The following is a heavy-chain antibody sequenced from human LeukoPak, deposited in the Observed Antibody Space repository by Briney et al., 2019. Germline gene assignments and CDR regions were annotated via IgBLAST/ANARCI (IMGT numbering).Heavy chain of an antibody. J-gene: IGHJ4*02. CDR1: GFTFSSYW. D-gene: IGHD3-22*01. CDR3: ARAPPYDSSGLLDY. CDR2: ISSSGRYI. Sequence: GGSLRLSCAASGFTFSSYWMSWVRQAPGKGLEWVSSISSSGRYIYYADSVKGRFTISRDNAKNSLFFQMNSLRAEDTAVYYCARAPPYDSSGLLDYWGQGTLVTVSS. V-gene: IGHV3-21*01.